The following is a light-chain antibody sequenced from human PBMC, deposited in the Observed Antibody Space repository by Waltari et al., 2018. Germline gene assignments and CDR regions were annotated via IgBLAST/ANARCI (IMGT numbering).Light chain of an antibody. J-gene: IGKJ4*01. Sequence: DIQMTQSPSSLSASVRDRITITCQALKQIDDNLNWYQQKPGEAPKALIHGASNVEIGVPTRFSGSRSGTEFTLTISSLQPEDFATYYCQQYDNFPLTFGGGTRVDIK. CDR3: QQYDNFPLT. V-gene: IGKV1-33*01. CDR1: KQIDDN. CDR2: GAS.